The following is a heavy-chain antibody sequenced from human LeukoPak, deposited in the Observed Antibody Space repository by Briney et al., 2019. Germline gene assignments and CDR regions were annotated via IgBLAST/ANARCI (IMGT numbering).Heavy chain of an antibody. CDR2: IIPILGIA. CDR3: ARYDFWSGYYFDY. J-gene: IGHJ4*02. D-gene: IGHD3-3*01. Sequence: SVKVSCKASGGTFSSCTISWVRQAPGQGLKWMGRIIPILGIANYAQKFQGRVTITADKSTSTAYMELSSLRSEDTAVYYCARYDFWSGYYFDYWGQGTLVTVSS. CDR1: GGTFSSCT. V-gene: IGHV1-69*02.